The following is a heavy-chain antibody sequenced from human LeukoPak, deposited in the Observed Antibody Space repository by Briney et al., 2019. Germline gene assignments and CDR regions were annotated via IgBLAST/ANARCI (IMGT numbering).Heavy chain of an antibody. V-gene: IGHV4-38-2*02. D-gene: IGHD1-1*01. J-gene: IGHJ4*02. CDR1: GYSITTGHY. Sequence: SETLSLTCTVSGYSITTGHYWGWIRQPPGRGLEWIGSIYHGETTYYNPSLKTRLTISLDTSKNQFSLKLSSVTTADTAVYYCASNWSDFDYWGQGILVTVSS. CDR3: ASNWSDFDY. CDR2: IYHGETT.